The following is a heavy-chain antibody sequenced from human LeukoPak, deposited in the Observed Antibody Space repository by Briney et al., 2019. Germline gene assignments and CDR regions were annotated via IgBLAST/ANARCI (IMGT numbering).Heavy chain of an antibody. J-gene: IGHJ5*02. CDR3: ARGPRYNWNFSNWFDP. Sequence: SETLSLTCAVYGGSFSGYYWSWIRQPPGKGLEWIGEINHSGSTNYNPSLKSRVTISVDTSKNQFSLKLSSVTAADTAVYYCARGPRYNWNFSNWFDPWGQGTLVTVSS. V-gene: IGHV4-34*01. CDR2: INHSGST. CDR1: GGSFSGYY. D-gene: IGHD1-7*01.